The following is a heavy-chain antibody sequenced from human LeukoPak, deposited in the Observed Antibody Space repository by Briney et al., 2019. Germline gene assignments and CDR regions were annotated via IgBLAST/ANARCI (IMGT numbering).Heavy chain of an antibody. CDR1: GSTFSSYS. V-gene: IGHV3-21*01. D-gene: IGHD3-3*01. CDR3: AKSIAYYDFWSGISDY. CDR2: ISSSSSYI. J-gene: IGHJ4*02. Sequence: PGGSLRLSCAASGSTFSSYSMNWVRQAPGKGLEWVSSISSSSSYIYYADSVKGRFTISRDNAKNSLYLQMNSLRAEDTAVYYCAKSIAYYDFWSGISDYWGQGTLVTVSP.